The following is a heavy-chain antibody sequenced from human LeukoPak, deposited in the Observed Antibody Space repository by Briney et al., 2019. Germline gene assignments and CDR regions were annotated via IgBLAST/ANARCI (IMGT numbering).Heavy chain of an antibody. CDR2: IYPRDSDT. Sequence: GESLQISCKGSGYSFTNYWIGWVRPMPGKGLEWMGIIYPRDSDTRYSPSFQGQVTISVDKSISTAYLQWSSLKASDTAMYCCGRCGAPPSGIDYWGQGTLVTVSS. CDR1: GYSFTNYW. J-gene: IGHJ4*02. V-gene: IGHV5-51*01. D-gene: IGHD3-10*01. CDR3: GRCGAPPSGIDY.